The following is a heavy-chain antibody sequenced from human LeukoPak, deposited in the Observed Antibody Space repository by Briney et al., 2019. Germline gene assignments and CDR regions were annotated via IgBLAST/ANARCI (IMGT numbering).Heavy chain of an antibody. D-gene: IGHD6-19*01. V-gene: IGHV3-21*01. CDR3: ARVRSWRSGWSPDSYYYYMDV. CDR1: GFTFNSYS. Sequence: GGSLRLSCAASGFTFNSYSMNWVRQAPGKGLEWVSSISSSSSYIYYADSVKGRFTISRDNAKNSLYLQMNSLRAEDTAVYYCARVRSWRSGWSPDSYYYYMDVWGKGTTVTISS. CDR2: ISSSSSYI. J-gene: IGHJ6*03.